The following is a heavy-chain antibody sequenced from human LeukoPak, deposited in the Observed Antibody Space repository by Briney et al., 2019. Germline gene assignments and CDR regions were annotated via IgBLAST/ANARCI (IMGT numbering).Heavy chain of an antibody. V-gene: IGHV1-18*04. CDR3: ARSSTNPRSNWFDP. J-gene: IGHJ5*02. CDR2: ISAYNGNT. CDR1: GYTFTSYG. Sequence: GASVKVSCEASGYTFTSYGISWVRQAPGQGLEWMGWISAYNGNTNYAQKLQGRVTMTTDTSTSTAYVELRSLRSDDTAVYYCARSSTNPRSNWFDPWGQGTLVTVSS. D-gene: IGHD2-2*01.